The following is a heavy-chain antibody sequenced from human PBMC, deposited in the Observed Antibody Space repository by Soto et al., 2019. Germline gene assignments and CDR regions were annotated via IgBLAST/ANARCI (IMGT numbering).Heavy chain of an antibody. Sequence: GASVKVSCKASGYTFTYRYLHWVRQAPGQALEWMGWITPFNGNTNYAQKFQDRVTITRDRSMSTAYMELSSLRSEDTAMYYCARSHGGNSPGGMDVWGQGTTVTVSS. CDR1: GYTFTYRY. V-gene: IGHV1-45*02. D-gene: IGHD2-21*02. CDR3: ARSHGGNSPGGMDV. CDR2: ITPFNGNT. J-gene: IGHJ6*02.